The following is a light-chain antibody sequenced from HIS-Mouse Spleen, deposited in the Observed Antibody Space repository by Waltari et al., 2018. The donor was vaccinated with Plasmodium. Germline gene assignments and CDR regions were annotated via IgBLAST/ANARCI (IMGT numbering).Light chain of an antibody. V-gene: IGLV2-8*01. CDR2: EVS. Sequence: QSALTQPPSASGSPGQSVTISCTGTSSDVGGYNYVSWYQQHPGKAPKLMIYEVSKQPSGVPVRFAGCKSASTASRTVAGLQAEDEADYYCRSYAGSNTLGFGGGTELTVL. CDR1: SSDVGGYNY. J-gene: IGLJ2*01. CDR3: RSYAGSNTLG.